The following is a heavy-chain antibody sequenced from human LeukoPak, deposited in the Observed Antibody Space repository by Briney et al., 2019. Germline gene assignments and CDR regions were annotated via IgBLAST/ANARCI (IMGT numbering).Heavy chain of an antibody. D-gene: IGHD1-26*01. CDR2: ISSSSSYI. CDR3: ARVPRGVGAIEYYGVDV. J-gene: IGHJ6*02. V-gene: IGHV3-21*04. Sequence: GGSLRLSCAASGFTFSSYSMNWVRQAPGKGLEWVSSISSSSSYIYYADSVKGRFTISRDNAKNSLYLQMNSLRAEDTAVYYSARVPRGVGAIEYYGVDVWGQGTTVTVSS. CDR1: GFTFSSYS.